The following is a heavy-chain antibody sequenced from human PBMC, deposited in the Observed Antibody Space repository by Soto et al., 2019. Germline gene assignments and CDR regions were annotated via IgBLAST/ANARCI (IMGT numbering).Heavy chain of an antibody. CDR1: GFTFSSYG. D-gene: IGHD6-19*01. CDR2: ISHDGSKT. CDR3: ASRSSGWYFDY. Sequence: GGSLRLSCAASGFTFSSYGIHWVRQAPGKGLEWVAVISHDGSKTNYADSVKGRFTISRDNSKNTLYLQMNSLRAEDTAVYYCASRSSGWYFDYWGQGTLVTVSS. J-gene: IGHJ4*02. V-gene: IGHV3-30*03.